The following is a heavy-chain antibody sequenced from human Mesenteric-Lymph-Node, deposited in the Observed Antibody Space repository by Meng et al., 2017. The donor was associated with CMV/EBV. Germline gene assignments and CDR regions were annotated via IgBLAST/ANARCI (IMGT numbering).Heavy chain of an antibody. Sequence: GSFSVYYWGWSRQPPGKGLEWIGEINHSGSTNYNPSLQSRLTISVDTSKNQFSLKLSSVTAADTAVYYCARGRGYYSGGSCYWFDPWGQGTLVTVSS. CDR2: INHSGST. CDR1: GSFSVYY. D-gene: IGHD2-15*01. CDR3: ARGRGYYSGGSCYWFDP. V-gene: IGHV4-34*01. J-gene: IGHJ5*02.